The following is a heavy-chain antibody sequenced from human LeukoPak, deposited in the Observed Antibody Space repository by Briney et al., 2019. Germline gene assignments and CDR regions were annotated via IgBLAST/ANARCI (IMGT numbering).Heavy chain of an antibody. D-gene: IGHD3-22*01. J-gene: IGHJ4*02. CDR1: GFTFSSYA. V-gene: IGHV3-23*01. Sequence: GGSLRLSCAASGFTFSSYAMSWVRQAPGKGLEWVSAISGSGGSTYYADSVKGRVTISRDKSKNTLYLQMNSLRAEDTAVYYCAKGPRNVYYYDSSGYYPYWGQGTLVTVSS. CDR2: ISGSGGST. CDR3: AKGPRNVYYYDSSGYYPY.